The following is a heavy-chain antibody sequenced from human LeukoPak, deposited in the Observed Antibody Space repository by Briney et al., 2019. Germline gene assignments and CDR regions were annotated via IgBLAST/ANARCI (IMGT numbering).Heavy chain of an antibody. CDR2: ISSSSRYI. D-gene: IGHD3-3*01. J-gene: IGHJ3*02. CDR3: AMTYYDFWSGEKPQGAFDI. Sequence: PGGSLRLSCAASGFTFSSYSMNWVRQAPGKGLEWVSSISSSSRYIYYAASVKARFTISRDNSKNSLYLQMNSLRAEHTAVYYCAMTYYDFWSGEKPQGAFDIWGQGTMVTVSS. CDR1: GFTFSSYS. V-gene: IGHV3-21*01.